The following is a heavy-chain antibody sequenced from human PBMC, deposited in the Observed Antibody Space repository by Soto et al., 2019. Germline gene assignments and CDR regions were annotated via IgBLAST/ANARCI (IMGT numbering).Heavy chain of an antibody. D-gene: IGHD2-21*02. CDR1: GYTFTGYW. CDR3: ARLETAITRRSFDY. CDR2: IYPGDSDT. Sequence: PGESLKISCQGSGYTFTGYWIGWVRQMPGKGLEWMGIIYPGDSDTRYSPSFQGQVTISADKSINTAYLQWSSLKASDTAIYYCARLETAITRRSFDYWGQGTLVTVSS. J-gene: IGHJ4*02. V-gene: IGHV5-51*01.